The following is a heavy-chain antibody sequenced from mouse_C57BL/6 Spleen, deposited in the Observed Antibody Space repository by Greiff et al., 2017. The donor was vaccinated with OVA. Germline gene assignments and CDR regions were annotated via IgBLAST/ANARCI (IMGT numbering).Heavy chain of an antibody. V-gene: IGHV5-6*01. CDR2: ISSGGSYT. J-gene: IGHJ3*01. CDR3: ARHDDYYGSSRAFAY. D-gene: IGHD1-1*01. Sequence: EVHLVESGGDLVKPGGSLKLSCAASGFTFSSYGMSWVRQTPDKRLEWVATISSGGSYTYYPDSVKGRFTISRDNAKNTLYLQMSSLKSEDTAMDYCARHDDYYGSSRAFAYWGQGTLVTVAA. CDR1: GFTFSSYG.